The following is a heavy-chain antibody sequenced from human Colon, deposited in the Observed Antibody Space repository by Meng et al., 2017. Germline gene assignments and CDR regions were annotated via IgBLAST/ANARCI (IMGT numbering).Heavy chain of an antibody. CDR3: EKEAPTPGDY. CDR1: GFNFKTYD. V-gene: IGHV3-23*01. D-gene: IGHD2-15*01. CDR2: ISASGDKT. J-gene: IGHJ4*02. Sequence: GGSLRLSCVASGFNFKTYDMTWVRQAPGKGLEWVSGISASGDKTYYADAVKGRVTISRDNSKNTLYLQMNSLRGEDTALYYCEKEAPTPGDYWGQGTVVTVSS.